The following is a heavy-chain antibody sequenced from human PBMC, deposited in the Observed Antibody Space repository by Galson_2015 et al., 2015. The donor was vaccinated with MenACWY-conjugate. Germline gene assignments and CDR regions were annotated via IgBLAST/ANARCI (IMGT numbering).Heavy chain of an antibody. D-gene: IGHD3-3*01. Sequence: GTLSLPCPVSGGSASSRGYYWPWIRQPPGQGLEWIGLIYDSGTTKYNPSLKGRVTISLDTSKNQVSLKLSSVTAADTAVYYCAREFSYWGQGTLVTVSS. V-gene: IGHV4-61*08. CDR2: IYDSGTT. CDR1: GGSASSRGYY. J-gene: IGHJ4*02. CDR3: AREFSY.